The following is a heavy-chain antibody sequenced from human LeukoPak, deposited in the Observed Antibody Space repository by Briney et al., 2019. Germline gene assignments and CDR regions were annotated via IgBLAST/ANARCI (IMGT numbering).Heavy chain of an antibody. Sequence: GGSLRLSCAASGFTFSSYEMNWVRQAPGKGLEWVSYISSSGSTIYYADSVKGRFTISRDNAKNSLYLQMNSLRAEDTAVYYCARAGIAAAQGMDVWGQGTTVTVSS. CDR2: ISSSGSTI. CDR1: GFTFSSYE. D-gene: IGHD6-13*01. V-gene: IGHV3-48*03. CDR3: ARAGIAAAQGMDV. J-gene: IGHJ6*02.